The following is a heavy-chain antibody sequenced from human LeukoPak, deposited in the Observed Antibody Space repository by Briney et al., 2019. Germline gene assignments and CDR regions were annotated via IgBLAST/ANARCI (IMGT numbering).Heavy chain of an antibody. CDR2: INPSGGST. J-gene: IGHJ4*02. D-gene: IGHD6-13*01. Sequence: ASVKVSCKASGYTFTSYYMHWVRQAPGQGLEWMGIINPSGGSTGYAQKFQGRVTMTRDMSTSTVYMELSSLRSEDTAVYYCARLSEQLVDYWGQGTLVTVSS. V-gene: IGHV1-46*01. CDR3: ARLSEQLVDY. CDR1: GYTFTSYY.